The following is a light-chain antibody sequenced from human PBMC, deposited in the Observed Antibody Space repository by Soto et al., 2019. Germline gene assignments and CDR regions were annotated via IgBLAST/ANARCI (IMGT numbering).Light chain of an antibody. J-gene: IGLJ3*02. CDR3: TSYAGSNVV. CDR2: EVS. CDR1: SSDVGGYNF. V-gene: IGLV2-8*01. Sequence: QSALTQPPSASGSPGQSVSISCTGTSSDVGGYNFVSWYQQHPGKAPKLVIYEVSKRPSGVPDRFSGSKSGNTASLTVSGLQAEDEDDYYCTSYAGSNVVFGGGTKLTVL.